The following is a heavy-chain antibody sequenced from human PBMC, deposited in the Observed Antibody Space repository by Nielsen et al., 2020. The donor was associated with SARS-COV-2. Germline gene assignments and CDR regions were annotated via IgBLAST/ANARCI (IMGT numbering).Heavy chain of an antibody. D-gene: IGHD2-2*01. J-gene: IGHJ5*02. CDR3: AKDGHQNWFDP. V-gene: IGHV3-23*01. CDR1: GFTFSSYA. CDR2: ISGSGGST. Sequence: GVLKISCAASGFTFSSYAMSWVRQAPGKGLEWVSAISGSGGSTYYADSVKGRFTISRDNSKNTLYLQMNSLRAEDTAVYYCAKDGHQNWFDPWGQGTLVTVSS.